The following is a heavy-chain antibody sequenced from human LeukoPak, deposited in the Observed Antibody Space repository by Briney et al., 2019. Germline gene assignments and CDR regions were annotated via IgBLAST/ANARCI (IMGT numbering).Heavy chain of an antibody. CDR1: GYTFTVYY. Sequence: ASVKVSCKASGYTFTVYYMHWLRQAPGQGPEWMGIMNPNDGSTTYAQSFQGRVTMTRDTSTSTVYMELSSLRPEDTAVYYCARPQYYYGSGSYFGDWGQGTLVTVSS. CDR2: MNPNDGST. V-gene: IGHV1-46*01. CDR3: ARPQYYYGSGSYFGD. D-gene: IGHD3-10*01. J-gene: IGHJ4*02.